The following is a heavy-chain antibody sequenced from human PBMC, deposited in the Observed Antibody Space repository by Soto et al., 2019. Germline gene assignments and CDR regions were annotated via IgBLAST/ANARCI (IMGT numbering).Heavy chain of an antibody. CDR2: ISGGGVGT. Sequence: EVQLLESGGGLVRPGGSLRLSCAASGFTFYNYAMNWVRQAPGKGLEWVSTISGGGVGTYYADSVKGRFTISRDNSRNPVYLQMISMRAEDTAVYYCAKKGLGSLATYCTTGDCHYAFDVWGQGTLVTVSS. J-gene: IGHJ3*01. CDR3: AKKGLGSLATYCTTGDCHYAFDV. D-gene: IGHD2-8*01. V-gene: IGHV3-23*01. CDR1: GFTFYNYA.